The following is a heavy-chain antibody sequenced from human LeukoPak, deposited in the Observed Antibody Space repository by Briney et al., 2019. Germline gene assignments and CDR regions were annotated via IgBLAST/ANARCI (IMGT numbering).Heavy chain of an antibody. Sequence: GGSLRLSCAASGFTFSSHSMAWVRQAPGKGLEWVSTISGSGDNTYYADSVKGRFTISRDNSKNTLYLQMNSLRAEDTAVYYCARGGSYLSAFDIWGQGTMVTVSS. J-gene: IGHJ3*02. CDR2: ISGSGDNT. D-gene: IGHD1-26*01. CDR3: ARGGSYLSAFDI. V-gene: IGHV3-23*01. CDR1: GFTFSSHS.